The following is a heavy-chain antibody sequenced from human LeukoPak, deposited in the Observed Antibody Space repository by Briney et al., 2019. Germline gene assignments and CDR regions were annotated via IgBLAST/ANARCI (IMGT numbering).Heavy chain of an antibody. CDR2: LYAGDAT. V-gene: IGHV3-53*01. CDR3: AKGGEVGITGYFDY. J-gene: IGHJ4*02. Sequence: PGGSLRLSCAASGFTFSSYGMHWVRQAPGKGLEWVSVLYAGDATYYADSVKGRFTISRDNSKNTLYLQMNSLRAEDMAVYFCAKGGEVGITGYFDYWGQGTLVTVSS. CDR1: GFTFSSYG. D-gene: IGHD1-26*01.